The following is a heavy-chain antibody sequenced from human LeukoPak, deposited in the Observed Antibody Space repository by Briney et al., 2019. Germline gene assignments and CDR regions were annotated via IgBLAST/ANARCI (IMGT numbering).Heavy chain of an antibody. CDR1: GFTFSGSA. CDR3: TRPHCSSTSCPSSDY. J-gene: IGHJ4*02. Sequence: GGSLRLSCAASGFTFSGSAMHWARQASGKGLEWVGRIRSKANSYATAYAASVKGRFTISRDDSKNTAYLQMNSLKTEDTAVYYCTRPHCSSTSCPSSDYWGQGTLVTVSS. V-gene: IGHV3-73*01. D-gene: IGHD2-2*01. CDR2: IRSKANSYAT.